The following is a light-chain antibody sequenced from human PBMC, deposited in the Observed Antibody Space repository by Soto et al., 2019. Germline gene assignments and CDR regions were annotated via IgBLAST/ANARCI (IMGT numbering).Light chain of an antibody. CDR1: QSVSSN. Sequence: IPWTQGRATPSPALGATATLSCRASQSVSSNLAWYQQRPGQAPRLLIYGASTRATGIPARFSGSGSGTDFTLTISSLEPEDFAVYYCQQRSNWPPTFGQGTRLEIK. CDR2: GAS. CDR3: QQRSNWPPT. V-gene: IGKV3-11*01. J-gene: IGKJ5*01.